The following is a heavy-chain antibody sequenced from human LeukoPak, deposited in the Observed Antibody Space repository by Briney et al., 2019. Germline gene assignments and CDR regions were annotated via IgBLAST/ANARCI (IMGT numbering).Heavy chain of an antibody. V-gene: IGHV4-39*07. CDR3: AEGELLVDY. D-gene: IGHD1-26*01. Sequence: SETLSLTCTVSGGSISSSSYYWGWIRQPPGKGLEWIGSIYYSGSTYYNPSLKSRVTISVDTSKNQFSLKLSSVTAADTAVYYCAEGELLVDYWGQGTLVTVSS. CDR1: GGSISSSSYY. J-gene: IGHJ4*02. CDR2: IYYSGST.